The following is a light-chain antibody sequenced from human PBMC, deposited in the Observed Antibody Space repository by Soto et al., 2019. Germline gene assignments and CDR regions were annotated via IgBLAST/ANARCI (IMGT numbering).Light chain of an antibody. J-gene: IGKJ4*01. CDR3: QQSFGTTLT. Sequence: DIQMTQSPSSLSASVGDRVTITCRTSQNIEKYLNWYQQKQGKAPNLXIYTASSLQVGLPSRFSGSGSGTDFTLTISSLQPEDSETYYCQQSFGTTLTFGGGTKVDIK. CDR2: TAS. CDR1: QNIEKY. V-gene: IGKV1-39*01.